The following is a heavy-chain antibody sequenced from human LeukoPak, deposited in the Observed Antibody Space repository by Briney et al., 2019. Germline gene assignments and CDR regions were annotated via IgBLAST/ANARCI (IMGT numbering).Heavy chain of an antibody. J-gene: IGHJ4*02. Sequence: GGSLGLSCEASGFIFSDYNMNWVRQAPGKGLEWLSFIDSSSSTIYYADSVRGRFAISRDNAKNSLFLQMDSLRAEDTAVYYCARGGPSVVVTDYYFDYWGQGTLVTVSS. CDR3: ARGGPSVVVTDYYFDY. D-gene: IGHD2-21*02. CDR2: IDSSSSTI. CDR1: GFIFSDYN. V-gene: IGHV3-48*04.